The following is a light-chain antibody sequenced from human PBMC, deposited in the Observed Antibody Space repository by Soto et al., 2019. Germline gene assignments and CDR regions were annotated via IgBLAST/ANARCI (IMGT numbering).Light chain of an antibody. Sequence: IVLTQSPGPLFLSPGERATLSCRASQSVSSSYLAWYQQKPGQAPRLLIYGASTRATGIPARFSGSGSGTDFTLTISSLEPKDFAVYYCQQRSNWPSITFGQGTRLEIK. CDR2: GAS. CDR3: QQRSNWPSIT. CDR1: QSVSSSY. V-gene: IGKV3D-20*02. J-gene: IGKJ5*01.